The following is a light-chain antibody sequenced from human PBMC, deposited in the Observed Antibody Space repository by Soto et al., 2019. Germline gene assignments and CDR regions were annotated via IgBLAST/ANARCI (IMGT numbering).Light chain of an antibody. CDR2: SNS. V-gene: IGLV1-44*01. CDR3: AAWDDSLNGYV. J-gene: IGLJ1*01. Sequence: QSVLTQPPSATGIPGQRVTISCSRSSSNIGSNTVNWYQQLPGAAPKLLIYSNSQRPSGVPDRFSGSKSGTSASLAISGLQSEDEADYYCAAWDDSLNGYVFGTGTKVTVL. CDR1: SSNIGSNT.